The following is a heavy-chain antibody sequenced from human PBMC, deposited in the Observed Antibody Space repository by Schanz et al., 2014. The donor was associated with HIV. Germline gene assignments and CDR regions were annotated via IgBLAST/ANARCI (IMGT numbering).Heavy chain of an antibody. CDR2: ISISGETT. Sequence: VQLVESGGGVVQPGRSLRLSCAASGFTFSSYAMDWVRQAPGKGLEWVSGISISGETTFYADSVKGRFTISRDNSKNTVYLQMNTLRAEDTAIYYCARSPDWAGTDAFDIWGQGTMVTVSS. CDR3: ARSPDWAGTDAFDI. J-gene: IGHJ3*02. V-gene: IGHV3-23*04. CDR1: GFTFSSYA. D-gene: IGHD6-19*01.